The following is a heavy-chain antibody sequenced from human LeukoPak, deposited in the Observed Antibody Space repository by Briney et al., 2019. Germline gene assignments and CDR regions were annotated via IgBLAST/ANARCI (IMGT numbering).Heavy chain of an antibody. V-gene: IGHV1-18*01. CDR3: ARDLWNFYDDSGYNRDFDS. D-gene: IGHD3-22*01. J-gene: IGHJ5*01. CDR1: TSR. Sequence: ASVKVSCKATSRISWVRQAPGQGLEWMGWIGTYGGDTYYAQKFQGRITVTTDTSTSTVYMELRNLRSDGTAVYYCARDLWNFYDDSGYNRDFDSWGQGTLVTVSS. CDR2: IGTYGGDT.